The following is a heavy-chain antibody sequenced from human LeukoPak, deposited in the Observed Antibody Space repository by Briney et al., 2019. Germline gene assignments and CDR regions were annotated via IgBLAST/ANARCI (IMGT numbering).Heavy chain of an antibody. Sequence: SETLSLTCAVYGGSFSGYYWSWIRQPPGKGLEWIGEINHSGSTNYNPSLKSRVTISVDTSKNQFSLKLSSVTAADTAVYCCARNGYLHSLDIWGQGTMVTVSS. V-gene: IGHV4-34*01. J-gene: IGHJ3*02. CDR2: INHSGST. CDR1: GGSFSGYY. CDR3: ARNGYLHSLDI. D-gene: IGHD5-24*01.